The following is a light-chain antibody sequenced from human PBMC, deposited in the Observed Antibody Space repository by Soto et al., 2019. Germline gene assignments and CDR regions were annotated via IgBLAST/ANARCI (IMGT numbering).Light chain of an antibody. CDR1: QSISTY. CDR2: AVS. V-gene: IGKV1-39*01. J-gene: IGKJ1*01. Sequence: DSQITQSPASLSASVVDRVTITCRASQSISTYLNWYQHKPGKAPKVLIYAVSSLQSGVPSRFSGSGSGTDFTLTITSLQPEDSATYYCQHSYGTPRTFGQGTKVDI. CDR3: QHSYGTPRT.